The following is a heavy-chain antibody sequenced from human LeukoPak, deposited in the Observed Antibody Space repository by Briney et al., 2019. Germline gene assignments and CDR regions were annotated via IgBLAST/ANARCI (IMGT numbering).Heavy chain of an antibody. CDR3: ARSPGATVTTGWFDP. CDR1: GFTFSDYY. CDR2: ISSSGSTI. Sequence: PGGSLRLSCAASGFTFSDYYMSWIRQAPGKGLEWVSFISSSGSTIYYADSVKGRFTISRDNAKNSLYLQMNSLRAEDTAVYYCARSPGATVTTGWFDPWGQGTLVTVSS. V-gene: IGHV3-11*04. D-gene: IGHD4-17*01. J-gene: IGHJ5*02.